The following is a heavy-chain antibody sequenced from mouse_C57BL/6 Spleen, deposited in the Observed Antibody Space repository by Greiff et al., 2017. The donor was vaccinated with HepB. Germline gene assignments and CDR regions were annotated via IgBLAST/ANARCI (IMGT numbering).Heavy chain of an antibody. J-gene: IGHJ3*01. CDR1: GYTFTDYY. CDR2: INPNNGGT. Sequence: EVQLQQSGPELVKPGASVKISCKASGYTFTDYYMNWVKQSHGKSLEWIGDINPNNGGTSYNQKFKGKATLTVDKSSSTAYMELRSLTSEDSAVYYCADGGSSYSFAYWGQGTLVTVSA. CDR3: ADGGSSYSFAY. D-gene: IGHD1-1*01. V-gene: IGHV1-26*01.